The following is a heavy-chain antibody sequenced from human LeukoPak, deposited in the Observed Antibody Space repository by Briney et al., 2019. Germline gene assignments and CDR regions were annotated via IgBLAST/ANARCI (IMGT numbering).Heavy chain of an antibody. Sequence: GGSLRLSCAASGFTFDDYAMHWVRQAPGKGLEWVSGISWNSGSIGYADSVKGRFTISRDNAKNSLYLQMNSLRAEDTALYYCARLSSSWHSDWFDPWGQGTLVTVSS. CDR3: ARLSSSWHSDWFDP. CDR1: GFTFDDYA. CDR2: ISWNSGSI. V-gene: IGHV3-9*01. D-gene: IGHD6-13*01. J-gene: IGHJ5*02.